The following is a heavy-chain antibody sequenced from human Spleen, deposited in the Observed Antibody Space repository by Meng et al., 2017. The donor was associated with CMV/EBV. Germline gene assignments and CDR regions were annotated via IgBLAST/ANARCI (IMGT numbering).Heavy chain of an antibody. CDR3: ARGPLGYGPTNWFDP. CDR2: ISVNNDDA. CDR1: GSPVTSYS. V-gene: IGHV1-18*01. J-gene: IGHJ5*02. D-gene: IGHD5-18*01. Sequence: SGSPVTSYSISWVRQAPGTGLEWMEWISVNNDDANDAQHLKGRRTMTTDTSTSTAYMEVRSLTSDDTAVYYCARGPLGYGPTNWFDPWGQGTLVTVSS.